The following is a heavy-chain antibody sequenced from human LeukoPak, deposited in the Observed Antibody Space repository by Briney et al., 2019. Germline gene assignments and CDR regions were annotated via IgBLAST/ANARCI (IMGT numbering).Heavy chain of an antibody. V-gene: IGHV3-21*01. D-gene: IGHD2-2*01. Sequence: AGGSLRLSCAASGFTFSSYSMNWVRQAPGKGLEWVSSISSSSSYIYYADSVKGRFTISRDNAKNSLYLQMNSLRAEHTAVYYCARAPARYCSSTSCYGFDPWGQGTLVTVSS. CDR1: GFTFSSYS. J-gene: IGHJ5*02. CDR3: ARAPARYCSSTSCYGFDP. CDR2: ISSSSSYI.